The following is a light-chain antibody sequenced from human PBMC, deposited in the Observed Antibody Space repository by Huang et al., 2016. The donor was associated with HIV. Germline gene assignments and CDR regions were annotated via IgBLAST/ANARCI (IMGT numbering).Light chain of an antibody. V-gene: IGKV3-20*01. CDR3: QQYGSSPLT. Sequence: EVVLTQSPGTLSLSPGERATITCRASQSVTSAYLAWYEQKPGQDPRLLIHGASTKAAGVTDKFSGSGSGTDFTLTNSRLEPEDFAVYYCQQYGSSPLTFGGGTKVEIK. J-gene: IGKJ4*01. CDR1: QSVTSAY. CDR2: GAS.